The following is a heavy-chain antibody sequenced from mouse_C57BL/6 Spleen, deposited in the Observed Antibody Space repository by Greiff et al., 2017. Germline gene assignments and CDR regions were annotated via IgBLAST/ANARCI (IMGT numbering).Heavy chain of an antibody. CDR2: IHPNSGST. V-gene: IGHV1-64*01. CDR3: AREKDYAWFAY. CDR1: GYTFTSYW. J-gene: IGHJ3*01. Sequence: VQLQQPGAELVKPGASVKLSCKASGYTFTSYWMHWVKQRPGQGLEWIGMIHPNSGSTNYNEKFKSKATLTVDKSSSTAYMQLSSLTSEDSAVYYCAREKDYAWFAYWGQGTLVTVSA. D-gene: IGHD2-4*01.